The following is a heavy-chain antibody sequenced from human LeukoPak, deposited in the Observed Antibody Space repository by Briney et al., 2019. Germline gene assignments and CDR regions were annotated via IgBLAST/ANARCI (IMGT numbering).Heavy chain of an antibody. D-gene: IGHD3-10*01. J-gene: IGHJ4*02. Sequence: PSETLSLTCTVSGNSFGDYYWSWIRQPPGKGLEWIGFIYYSGNTNYNPSLKSRVTISVDTSKNQFSLKLSSMTAADTAVYYCARGALLWFGDRMEYYFDYWGQGTLLTVSS. CDR2: IYYSGNT. V-gene: IGHV4-59*01. CDR1: GNSFGDYY. CDR3: ARGALLWFGDRMEYYFDY.